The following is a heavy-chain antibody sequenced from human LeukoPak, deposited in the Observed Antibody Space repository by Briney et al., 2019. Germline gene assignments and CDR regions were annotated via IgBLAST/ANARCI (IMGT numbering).Heavy chain of an antibody. CDR1: GGTFITYA. J-gene: IGHJ4*02. CDR3: AREPLGATVVTAPFDY. V-gene: IGHV1-69*04. CDR2: IIPILGIA. D-gene: IGHD4-23*01. Sequence: ASVTVSFTASGGTFITYAISWVRQAPGQGQEWMGRIIPILGIANSAQKFQGRVTITSDKSTSTAYMELSSLRSEYTAVYYCAREPLGATVVTAPFDYWGQGTLVTVSS.